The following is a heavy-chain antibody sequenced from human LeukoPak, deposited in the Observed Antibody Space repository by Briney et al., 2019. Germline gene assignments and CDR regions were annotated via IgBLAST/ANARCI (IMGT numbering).Heavy chain of an antibody. V-gene: IGHV3-21*01. CDR1: GFSFRTHS. J-gene: IGHJ6*03. Sequence: PGGSLRLSCAASGFSFRTHSMKWVRQAPGKGLEWVSSITSFGSDIYYADSVKGRFTISRDDGKNSLYLQMNSLGSEDSAVYYCARAHDFWSGYGWNYMDVWGKATTVTVSS. CDR2: ITSFGSDI. D-gene: IGHD3-3*01. CDR3: ARAHDFWSGYGWNYMDV.